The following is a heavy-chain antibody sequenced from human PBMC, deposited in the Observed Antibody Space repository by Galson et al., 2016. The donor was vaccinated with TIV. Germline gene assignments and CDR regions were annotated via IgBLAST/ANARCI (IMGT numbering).Heavy chain of an antibody. CDR3: STATLGVLSRIDP. CDR2: VYYSGST. CDR1: GASISSSRHY. D-gene: IGHD3-3*01. J-gene: IGHJ5*02. V-gene: IGHV4-39*01. Sequence: LSLTCTVSGASISSSRHYWGWVRQPPGKGLEWIGSVYYSGSTYFNPSLKSRVTLSVDTSKNQFSVKMTSVTAADTALYYCSTATLGVLSRIDPWGQGTLVTVSS.